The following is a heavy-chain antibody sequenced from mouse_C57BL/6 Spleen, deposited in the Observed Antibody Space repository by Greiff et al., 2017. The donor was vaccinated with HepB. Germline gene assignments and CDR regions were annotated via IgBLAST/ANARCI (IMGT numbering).Heavy chain of an antibody. Sequence: EVQVVESGGGLVKPGGSLKLSCAASGFTFSSYTMSWVRQTPEKRLEWVATISGGGGNTYYPDSVKGRFTISRDNAKNTLYLQMSSLRSEDTALYYCARHLSYYGSSPFAYWGQGTLVTVSA. CDR1: GFTFSSYT. D-gene: IGHD1-1*01. CDR3: ARHLSYYGSSPFAY. CDR2: ISGGGGNT. V-gene: IGHV5-9*01. J-gene: IGHJ3*01.